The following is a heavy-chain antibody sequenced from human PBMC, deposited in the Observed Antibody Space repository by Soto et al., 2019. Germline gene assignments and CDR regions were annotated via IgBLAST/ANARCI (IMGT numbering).Heavy chain of an antibody. CDR2: ISYDGTDK. J-gene: IGHJ5*02. V-gene: IGHV3-30*18. CDR1: GFAFSTYG. D-gene: IGHD6-19*01. CDR3: AKDFGAWSDS. Sequence: QVHLVESGGGVVRPGRSLTISCVGSGFAFSTYGMHWVRQAPAKGLEWVALISYDGTDKYYADSVKGRFSISRDNSKQTLSLQMDSLRPEDTAGYYCAKDFGAWSDSWGQGTLVNVSS.